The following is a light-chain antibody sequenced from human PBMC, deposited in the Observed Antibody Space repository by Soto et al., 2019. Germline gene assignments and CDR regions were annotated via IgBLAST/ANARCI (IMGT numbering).Light chain of an antibody. CDR3: HEYNTWPWT. J-gene: IGKJ1*01. CDR1: QSISSK. Sequence: EILMTQCPATLSVSPGERVTLSCRASQSISSKLAWYQQRPGQAPRLLIYGASTRATGIPSRFSGSGSGTEFTLTITSLQSEDSGVYFCHEYNTWPWTFGQGTKVDIK. V-gene: IGKV3-15*01. CDR2: GAS.